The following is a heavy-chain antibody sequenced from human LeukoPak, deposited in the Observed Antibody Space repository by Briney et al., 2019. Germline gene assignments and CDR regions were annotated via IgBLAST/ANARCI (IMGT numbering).Heavy chain of an antibody. D-gene: IGHD2-21*02. Sequence: ASVKVSCKASGYMFNDYYLHWVRQAPGQGLEWMGWINPNNGGIKYAQKFQGRVTMTRDTSITTAYMELSRLTSDDTAVYFCATDCGGDCYSRYWGQGTLVTVPS. CDR3: ATDCGGDCYSRY. CDR1: GYMFNDYY. V-gene: IGHV1-2*02. J-gene: IGHJ4*02. CDR2: INPNNGGI.